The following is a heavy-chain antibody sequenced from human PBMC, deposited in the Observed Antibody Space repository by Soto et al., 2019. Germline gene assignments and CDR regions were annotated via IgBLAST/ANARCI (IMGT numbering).Heavy chain of an antibody. D-gene: IGHD4-17*01. V-gene: IGHV1-69*02. CDR2: IIPILGIA. Sequence: SVKVSCKASGGTFSSYTISWVRQAPGQGLEWMGRIIPILGIANYAQKFQGRVTITADKSTSTAYMELSSLRSEDTAVYYCATLSTVTTGGAYYYYMDVWGQGTTVTVAS. J-gene: IGHJ6*03. CDR3: ATLSTVTTGGAYYYYMDV. CDR1: GGTFSSYT.